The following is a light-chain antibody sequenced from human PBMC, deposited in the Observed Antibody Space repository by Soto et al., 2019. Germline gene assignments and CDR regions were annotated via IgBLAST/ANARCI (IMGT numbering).Light chain of an antibody. CDR1: QSVSYSSDKRNC. Sequence: DIVLTQSPDSLAVSLGERATINCKSSQSVSYSSDKRNCLACYQQKPGLPPKLLIYWASTRESGVPDRFSGTVSWTDFNLTISSLQAQDVAVYYCQQYYSRPLTFGGGIKVEIK. CDR2: WAS. V-gene: IGKV4-1*01. CDR3: QQYYSRPLT. J-gene: IGKJ4*01.